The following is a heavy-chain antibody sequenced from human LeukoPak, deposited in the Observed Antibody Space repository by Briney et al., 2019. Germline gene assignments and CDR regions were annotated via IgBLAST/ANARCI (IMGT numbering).Heavy chain of an antibody. J-gene: IGHJ4*02. V-gene: IGHV3-23*01. D-gene: IGHD6-6*01. CDR2: ISGSGGST. CDR3: AKDRGRSYSSSAFDY. CDR1: GFTFSSYA. Sequence: GGSLRLSCAASGFTFSSYAMSWVRQAPGKGLEWVSAISGSGGSTYYADSVKGRFTISRDNSKNTLYLQMNSLRAEDTAVYYCAKDRGRSYSSSAFDYWGQGTLVTVSS.